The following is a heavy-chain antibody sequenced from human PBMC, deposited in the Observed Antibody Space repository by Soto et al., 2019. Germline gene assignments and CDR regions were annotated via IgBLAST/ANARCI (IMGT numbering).Heavy chain of an antibody. CDR2: ISGSGGRT. CDR3: AKAGDYHGSESYFPLDY. V-gene: IGHV3-23*01. Sequence: EVQLLESGGVLVQPGGSLRLSCAASGFTFSTYAMTWVRQAPGEGLEWVSSISGSGGRTYYADSVKGRFTISRDNSKNTLYLQTNSLSAEDTAVYYCAKAGDYHGSESYFPLDYWGQGTLVPVSS. J-gene: IGHJ4*02. D-gene: IGHD3-10*01. CDR1: GFTFSTYA.